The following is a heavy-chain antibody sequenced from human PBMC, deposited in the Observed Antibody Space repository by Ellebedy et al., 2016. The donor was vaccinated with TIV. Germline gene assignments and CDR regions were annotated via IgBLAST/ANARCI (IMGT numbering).Heavy chain of an antibody. CDR1: GFTFSSYS. V-gene: IGHV3-48*01. J-gene: IGHJ6*02. Sequence: GGSLRLXXAASGFTFSSYSMNWVRQAPGKGLEWVSYISSSSSTIYYADSVKGRFTISRDNAKNSLYLQMNSLRAEDTAVYYCARDPTEGYGSGSWTWGQGTTVTVSS. CDR2: ISSSSSTI. D-gene: IGHD3-10*01. CDR3: ARDPTEGYGSGSWT.